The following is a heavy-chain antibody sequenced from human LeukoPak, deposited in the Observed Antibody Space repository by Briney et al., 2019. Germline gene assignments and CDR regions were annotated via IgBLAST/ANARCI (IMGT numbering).Heavy chain of an antibody. CDR3: VTNYFDSSAYYPDFDY. V-gene: IGHV3-23*01. CDR2: ISGSGRNT. D-gene: IGHD3-22*01. Sequence: GGSLRHSCAASGFTFSSYAMNWVRQAPLKGLEWVSAISGSGRNTYYADSVKGRFTISRDNSKNTLYLQMNSLRAEDSAVYYCVTNYFDSSAYYPDFDYWGQGAQVGVSS. J-gene: IGHJ4*02. CDR1: GFTFSSYA.